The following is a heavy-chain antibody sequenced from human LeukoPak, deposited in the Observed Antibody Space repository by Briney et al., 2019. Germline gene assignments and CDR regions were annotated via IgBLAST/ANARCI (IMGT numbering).Heavy chain of an antibody. CDR3: AKDSRSTLPRGRLDY. CDR2: IRGSGGAT. D-gene: IGHD2-21*02. J-gene: IGHJ4*02. V-gene: IGHV3-23*01. CDR1: GFTFSSYV. Sequence: GGSLRLSCAASGFTFSSYVMSWVRQSPGKGLEWVSGIRGSGGATYYADSVKGRFTISRDNSKTTYLQMNSLRAEDTAEYYCAKDSRSTLPRGRLDYWGQGTLVTVSS.